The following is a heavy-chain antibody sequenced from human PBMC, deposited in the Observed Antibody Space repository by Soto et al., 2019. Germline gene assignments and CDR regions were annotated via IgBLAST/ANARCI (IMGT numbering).Heavy chain of an antibody. D-gene: IGHD3-22*01. CDR2: INHSGST. CDR1: GGSISSYY. CDR3: ARVRDRYYYDSSGYYPRYYFDY. V-gene: IGHV4-34*01. J-gene: IGHJ4*02. Sequence: SETLSLTCAVSGGSISSYYWSGIRQPPGKGLEWIGEINHSGSTNYNPSLKSRVTISVDTSKNQFSLKLSSVTAADTAVYYCARVRDRYYYDSSGYYPRYYFDYWGQGTLVTVSS.